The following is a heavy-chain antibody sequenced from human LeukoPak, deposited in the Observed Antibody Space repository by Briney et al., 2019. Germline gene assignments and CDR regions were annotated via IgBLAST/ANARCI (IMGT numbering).Heavy chain of an antibody. CDR3: ARRGYYYDSSGYYSYEGRDY. Sequence: EPGGSLRLSCAASGFTFSSYGMNWVRQAPGKGLEWVSFISSSSSYIDYAGSVKGRFTISRDNTKNSLFLQMNNLRAEDTAVYYCARRGYYYDSSGYYSYEGRDYWGQGTLVTVSS. J-gene: IGHJ4*02. V-gene: IGHV3-21*01. CDR2: ISSSSSYI. CDR1: GFTFSSYG. D-gene: IGHD3-22*01.